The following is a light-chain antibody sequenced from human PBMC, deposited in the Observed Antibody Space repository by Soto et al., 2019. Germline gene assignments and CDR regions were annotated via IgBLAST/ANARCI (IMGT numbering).Light chain of an antibody. Sequence: QAVVTQPPSASGTPGQRVTISCSGSSSNIGSNTVNWYQQLPGTAPKLLIYSNNQRPSGVPVRFSGSKSGTSASLAISGLQSEDEADYYCAAWDDSLNGYVFGTGTKLTVL. CDR1: SSNIGSNT. CDR3: AAWDDSLNGYV. V-gene: IGLV1-44*01. CDR2: SNN. J-gene: IGLJ1*01.